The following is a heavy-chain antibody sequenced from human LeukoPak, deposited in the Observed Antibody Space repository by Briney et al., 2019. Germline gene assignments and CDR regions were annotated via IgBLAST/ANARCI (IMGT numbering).Heavy chain of an antibody. D-gene: IGHD2-8*01. CDR2: INSDGSST. V-gene: IGHV3-74*01. J-gene: IGHJ4*02. Sequence: PGGSLRLSCAASGFTFSSYWMHWVRQAPGKGLEWVSRINSDGSSTSYADSVKGRFTMSRDNATNTVYLQMNSLRAEDTAVYYCATSRTFDYWGQGTLVTVSS. CDR1: GFTFSSYW. CDR3: ATSRTFDY.